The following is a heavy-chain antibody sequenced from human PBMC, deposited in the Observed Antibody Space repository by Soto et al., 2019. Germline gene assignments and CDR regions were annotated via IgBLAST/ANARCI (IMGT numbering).Heavy chain of an antibody. CDR2: INVGNGNT. V-gene: IGHV1-3*01. J-gene: IGHJ6*02. CDR1: GYTFISYA. Sequence: ASVKVSCKASGYTFISYAVDWVRQAPGQRLEWMGWINVGNGNTKYSQKFQDRVTITRDTSANTVYMELSSLRPEDTAMYYCARDYGSGSPRGMDVWGQGTTVTAP. CDR3: ARDYGSGSPRGMDV. D-gene: IGHD3-10*01.